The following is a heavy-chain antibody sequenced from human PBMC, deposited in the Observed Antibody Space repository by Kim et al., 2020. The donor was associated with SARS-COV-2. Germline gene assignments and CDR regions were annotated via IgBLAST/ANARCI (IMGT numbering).Heavy chain of an antibody. D-gene: IGHD6-13*01. J-gene: IGHJ3*02. CDR3: TRVPPYSNSWWDAFDI. CDR1: GFTFSDSA. CDR2: IRSKANSYAT. Sequence: GGSLRLSCAASGFTFSDSAMYWVRQASGTGLEWVGRIRSKANSYATAYDVSVKGRFIISRDDSKNTAYLQMNSLKTEDTAIYYCTRVPPYSNSWWDAFDIWGQGTMVTVSS. V-gene: IGHV3-73*01.